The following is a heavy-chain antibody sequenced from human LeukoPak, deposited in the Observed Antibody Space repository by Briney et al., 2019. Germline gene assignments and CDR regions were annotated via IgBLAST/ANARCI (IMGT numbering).Heavy chain of an antibody. CDR1: GGTFSSYA. J-gene: IGHJ3*02. CDR2: IIPIFGTA. Sequence: SVKVSCKASGGTFSSYAISWVRQAPGQGLEWMGRIIPIFGTANYAQKFQGRVTITTDESTSTAYMELSSLRSEDTTVYYCASSYSSGWYGAFDIWGQGTMVTVSS. V-gene: IGHV1-69*05. D-gene: IGHD6-19*01. CDR3: ASSYSSGWYGAFDI.